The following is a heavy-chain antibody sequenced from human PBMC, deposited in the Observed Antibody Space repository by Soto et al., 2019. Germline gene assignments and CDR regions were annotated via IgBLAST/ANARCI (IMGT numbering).Heavy chain of an antibody. CDR1: GYTFTSYE. CDR2: MNPNSGNT. Sequence: WASVKVSCKASGYTFTSYEINWVRQATGQGLEWMGWMNPNSGNTAYAQKFQGRVTMTTNTSIGTGYMELSSLRSEDTAVYYCARGGFWSDTWGQGTAVTVSS. V-gene: IGHV1-8*01. CDR3: ARGGFWSDT. J-gene: IGHJ4*02. D-gene: IGHD3-3*01.